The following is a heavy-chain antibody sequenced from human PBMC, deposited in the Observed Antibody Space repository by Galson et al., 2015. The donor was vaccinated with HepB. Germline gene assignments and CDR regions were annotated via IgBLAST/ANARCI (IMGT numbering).Heavy chain of an antibody. J-gene: IGHJ5*02. CDR1: GYSFPSYW. CDR2: IDPSDSYT. CDR3: ARPIAAAGNKYNWLDP. D-gene: IGHD6-13*01. Sequence: QSGAEVKKPGESLRISSTGSGYSFPSYWISWVRQMPGKGLEWMGRIDPSDSYTNYSPSFQGHVTISADKSISTAYLQWSSLKASDTAMYYCARPIAAAGNKYNWLDPWGQGTLVTVSS. V-gene: IGHV5-10-1*01.